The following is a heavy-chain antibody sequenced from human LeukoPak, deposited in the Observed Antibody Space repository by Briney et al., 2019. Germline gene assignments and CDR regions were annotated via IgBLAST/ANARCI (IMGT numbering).Heavy chain of an antibody. Sequence: GGSLRLSCAASGFTFSSYAMNWVRQAPGKGLEWVSVISGSGGSTHYADSVKGRFTISSDNSKNTLYLQMNSLRAEDTAVYYCATTIGGYNYGPSFDYWGQGTLVTVSS. CDR3: ATTIGGYNYGPSFDY. CDR1: GFTFSSYA. V-gene: IGHV3-23*01. D-gene: IGHD5-18*01. J-gene: IGHJ4*02. CDR2: ISGSGGST.